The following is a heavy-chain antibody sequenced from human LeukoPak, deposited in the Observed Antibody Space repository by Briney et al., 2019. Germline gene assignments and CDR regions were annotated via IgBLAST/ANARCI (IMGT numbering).Heavy chain of an antibody. V-gene: IGHV1-18*04. CDR3: ARGGVSSGWYGSYFDY. J-gene: IGHJ4*02. D-gene: IGHD6-19*01. CDR1: GYSFATYY. CDR2: ISAYNGNT. Sequence: ASVKVSCKASGYSFATYYIHWVRQAPGQGLEWMGWISAYNGNTNYAQKLQGRVTMTTDTSRSTAYMELRSLRSDDTAVYYCARGGVSSGWYGSYFDYWGQGTLVTVSS.